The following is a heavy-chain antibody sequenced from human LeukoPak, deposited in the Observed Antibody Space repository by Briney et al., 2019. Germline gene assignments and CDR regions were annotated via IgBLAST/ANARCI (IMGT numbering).Heavy chain of an antibody. J-gene: IGHJ4*02. CDR1: GVSFRGYY. D-gene: IGHD2-2*01. V-gene: IGHV4-34*01. CDR2: INHSGST. Sequence: SETLSLTCAVYGVSFRGYYWSWIRQPPGKGLEWIGEINHSGSTNYNPSLKSRVTISLDTSMKKFSLKLNSVTAADTAVYYCASTERCSTTCPLDYWGQGTLVTVSS. CDR3: ASTERCSTTCPLDY.